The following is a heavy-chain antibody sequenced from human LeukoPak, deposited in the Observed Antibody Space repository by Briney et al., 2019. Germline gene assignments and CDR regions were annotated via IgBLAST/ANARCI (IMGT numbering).Heavy chain of an antibody. CDR3: ARQLPATDYYYMDV. Sequence: ASVKVSCKASGGTFSSYAINWVRQATGQGLEWMGWMNPNSGNTGYAQKFQGRVTITRNTSISTAYMELSSLRSEDTAVYYCARQLPATDYYYMDVWGKGTTVTVSS. D-gene: IGHD6-6*01. CDR2: MNPNSGNT. J-gene: IGHJ6*03. CDR1: GGTFSSYA. V-gene: IGHV1-8*03.